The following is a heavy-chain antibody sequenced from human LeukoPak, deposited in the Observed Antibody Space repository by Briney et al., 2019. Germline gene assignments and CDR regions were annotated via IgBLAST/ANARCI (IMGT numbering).Heavy chain of an antibody. CDR2: IIPIFGTA. D-gene: IGHD3-9*01. CDR3: ARVTGYMIEDYFDY. CDR1: GCTFSSYA. Sequence: ASVKVSCKASGCTFSSYAISWVRQAPGQGLEWMGGIIPIFGTANYAQKFQGRVTITADKSTSTAYMELSSLRSEDTAVYYCARVTGYMIEDYFDYWGQGILVTVSS. J-gene: IGHJ4*02. V-gene: IGHV1-69*06.